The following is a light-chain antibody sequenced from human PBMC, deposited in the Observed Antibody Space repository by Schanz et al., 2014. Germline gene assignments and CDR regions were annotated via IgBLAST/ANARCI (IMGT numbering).Light chain of an antibody. J-gene: IGKJ1*01. CDR2: DAS. Sequence: DIVLTQSPGSLSLSLGERGTLSCRASQGVTSNYLAWYQQRPGQAPRLLIYDASNRATGIPARFSGSGSGTDFTLTISSLEPEDFAVYYCQQRSNWPPGTFGQGTKVEIK. CDR3: QQRSNWPPGT. V-gene: IGKV3D-20*02. CDR1: QGVTSNY.